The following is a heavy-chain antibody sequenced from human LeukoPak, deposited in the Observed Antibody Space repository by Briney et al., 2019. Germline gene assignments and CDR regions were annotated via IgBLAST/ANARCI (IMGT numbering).Heavy chain of an antibody. Sequence: TAGSLRLSCAASGFTFSRYAMSWVRQAPGKGLEWVSAIGGSGDTYYADSVKGRFTISRDNSKSTLSLQMNSLRAEDTAVYYCTKDSSVPFGITDWGQGTLVTVS. V-gene: IGHV3-23*01. D-gene: IGHD5/OR15-5a*01. CDR1: GFTFSRYA. CDR2: IGGSGDT. CDR3: TKDSSVPFGITD. J-gene: IGHJ4*02.